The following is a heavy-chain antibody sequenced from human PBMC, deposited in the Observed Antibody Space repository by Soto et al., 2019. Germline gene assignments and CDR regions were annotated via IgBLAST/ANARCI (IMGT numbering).Heavy chain of an antibody. D-gene: IGHD3-22*01. CDR2: ISTYNGNT. V-gene: IGHV1-18*01. CDR3: ARGPTDYYDNSGNYYLDY. J-gene: IGHJ4*02. CDR1: GYTFSTYG. Sequence: QVQLVQSGAEVKKPGASVKVSCKASGYTFSTYGMSWVRQAPGQGLDWMGWISTYNGNTKYAERPQGRVTMNTDTTTRTAYMEMRSLRSDDTAVYYCARGPTDYYDNSGNYYLDYWGQGTLVTVSS.